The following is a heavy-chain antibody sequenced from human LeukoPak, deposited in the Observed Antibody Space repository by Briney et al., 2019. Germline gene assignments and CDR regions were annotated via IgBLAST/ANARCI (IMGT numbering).Heavy chain of an antibody. J-gene: IGHJ3*02. V-gene: IGHV1-18*01. CDR1: GYTFTSYG. CDR2: ISAYNGNT. CDR3: ARSHYDFWSGYHDAFDI. Sequence: ASVKVSCKASGYTFTSYGISWVRQAPGQGLEWMGWISAYNGNTNYAQKLQGRATMTTDTSTSTAYMELRSLRSDDTAVYYCARSHYDFWSGYHDAFDIWGQGTMVTVSS. D-gene: IGHD3-3*01.